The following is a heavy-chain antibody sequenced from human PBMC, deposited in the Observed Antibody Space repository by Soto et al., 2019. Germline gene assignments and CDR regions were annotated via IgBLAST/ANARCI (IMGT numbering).Heavy chain of an antibody. CDR1: GYTFTSYD. CDR2: MNTDSGHA. V-gene: IGHV1-8*01. CDR3: ARERIVLNWFDP. Sequence: ASVKVSCKTSGYTFTSYDMNWVRQAPGQGLEWMGWMNTDSGHAESAQRFQGRVTMTRDTSTSTVHMELSSLTSEDTAVYYCARERIVLNWFDPWGQGTLVTVSS. D-gene: IGHD2-8*01. J-gene: IGHJ5*02.